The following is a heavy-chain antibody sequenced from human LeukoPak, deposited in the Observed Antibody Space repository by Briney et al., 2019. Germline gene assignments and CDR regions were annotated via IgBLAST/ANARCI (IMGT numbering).Heavy chain of an antibody. V-gene: IGHV4-34*01. J-gene: IGHJ4*02. Sequence: SETLSLTCAVYGGSFSGYYWSWIRQPPGKGLERIGEINHSGSTNYNPSLKSRVTISVDTSKNQFSLKLSSVTAADTAVYYCASSFRSTSRKFDYWGQGTLVTVSS. CDR3: ASSFRSTSRKFDY. CDR2: INHSGST. CDR1: GGSFSGYY. D-gene: IGHD2-2*01.